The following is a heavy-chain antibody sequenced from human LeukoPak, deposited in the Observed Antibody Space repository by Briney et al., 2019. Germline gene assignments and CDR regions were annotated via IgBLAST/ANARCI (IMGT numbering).Heavy chain of an antibody. Sequence: SETLSLTCAVYGGSVSGYYWSWIRQPPGKGLEWIGEISHRGRTHYNPSLKGRVTMSVDTSKNQFALEVDSVTAADTAVYYCARRPARAEYFHHWGQGTLVTVSS. J-gene: IGHJ1*01. V-gene: IGHV4-34*01. CDR2: ISHRGRT. CDR1: GGSVSGYY. CDR3: ARRPARAEYFHH. D-gene: IGHD6-6*01.